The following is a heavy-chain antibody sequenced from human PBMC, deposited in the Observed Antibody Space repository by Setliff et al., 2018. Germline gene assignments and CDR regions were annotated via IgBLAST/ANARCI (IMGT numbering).Heavy chain of an antibody. Sequence: ASVKVSCKASGYTFTSYAMHWVRQAPGQRPEWMGWINAGNGNTKYSQKFQGRVTITRDTSASTAYMELSSLRSEDTAVYYCAREFTRYYNFWSAHRYYMDVWGKGTTVTVSS. CDR2: INAGNGNT. CDR1: GYTFTSYA. V-gene: IGHV1-3*01. J-gene: IGHJ6*03. D-gene: IGHD3-3*01. CDR3: AREFTRYYNFWSAHRYYMDV.